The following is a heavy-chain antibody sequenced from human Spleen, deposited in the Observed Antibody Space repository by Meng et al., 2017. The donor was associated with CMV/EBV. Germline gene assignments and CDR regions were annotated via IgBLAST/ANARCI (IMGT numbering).Heavy chain of an antibody. Sequence: LRLSCTVSGGSISSGDYYWVWIRQPPGKGLEWIGYIYYSGATYYNPSLKSRITMSVDTSKNQFSLKLSSVTAADTAVYYCARWVTMLRGIIITPVWFDPWGQGTLVTVSS. CDR2: IYYSGAT. D-gene: IGHD3-10*01. J-gene: IGHJ5*02. CDR3: ARWVTMLRGIIITPVWFDP. CDR1: GGSISSGDYY. V-gene: IGHV4-30-4*08.